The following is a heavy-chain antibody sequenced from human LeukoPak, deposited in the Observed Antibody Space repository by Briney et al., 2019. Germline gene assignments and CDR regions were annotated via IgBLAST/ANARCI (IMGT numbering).Heavy chain of an antibody. J-gene: IGHJ4*02. CDR3: ARDNYGPIRSWLYYFDY. Sequence: HAGGSLRLSCAASGFTFGSCWMNWVRQTPGKGLEWVANINQDGSQKFYVDSVKGRFTISRDNANNSLYLQMNSLRAEDTAVYYCARDNYGPIRSWLYYFDYWGQGTLVTVSS. V-gene: IGHV3-7*01. CDR1: GFTFGSCW. D-gene: IGHD4-17*01. CDR2: INQDGSQK.